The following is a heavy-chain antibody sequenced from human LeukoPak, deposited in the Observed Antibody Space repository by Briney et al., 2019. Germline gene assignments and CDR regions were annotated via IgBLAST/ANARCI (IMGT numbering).Heavy chain of an antibody. CDR2: INHSGST. CDR3: ARGLGGIVVVPAAIGWFDP. V-gene: IGHV4-34*01. J-gene: IGHJ5*02. Sequence: SETLSLICAVYGGSFSGYYWSWIRQPPGKGLEWIGEINHSGSTNYNPSLKSRVTISVDTSKNQFSLKLSSVTAADTAVYYCARGLGGIVVVPAAIGWFDPWGQGTLVTVSS. CDR1: GGSFSGYY. D-gene: IGHD2-2*01.